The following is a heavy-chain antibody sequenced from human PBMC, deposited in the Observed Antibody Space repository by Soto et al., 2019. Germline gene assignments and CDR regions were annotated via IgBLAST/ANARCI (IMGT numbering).Heavy chain of an antibody. CDR3: ARDPNIVLVPAALRSYYYYGMDV. CDR2: IKQDGSEK. CDR1: GFTFSSYW. J-gene: IGHJ6*02. Sequence: GGSLRLSCAASGFTFSSYWMSWVRQAPGKGLEWVANIKQDGSEKYYVDSVKGRFTISIDNAKNSLCLQMNSLRAEDTAVYYCARDPNIVLVPAALRSYYYYGMDVWGQGTTVTVSS. D-gene: IGHD2-2*01. V-gene: IGHV3-7*01.